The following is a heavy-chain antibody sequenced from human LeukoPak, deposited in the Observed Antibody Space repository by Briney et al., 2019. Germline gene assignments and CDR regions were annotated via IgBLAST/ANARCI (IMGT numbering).Heavy chain of an antibody. D-gene: IGHD1-26*01. CDR3: ARDLSSGSYDAFDI. J-gene: IGHJ3*02. CDR1: GGTFSSYA. CDR2: IIPIFGTA. Sequence: GASVKVSCKASGGTFSSYAISWVRQAPGQGLEWMGGIIPIFGTANYAQKFQGRVTITADESTSTAYMELSSLRSEDTAVYYCARDLSSGSYDAFDIWGQGTMVTVSS. V-gene: IGHV1-69*13.